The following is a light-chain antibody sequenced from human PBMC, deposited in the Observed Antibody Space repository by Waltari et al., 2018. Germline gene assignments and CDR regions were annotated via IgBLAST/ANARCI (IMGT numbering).Light chain of an antibody. CDR1: QSVSSY. Sequence: EIVLTQSPGTLSLSPGERATLSCRASQSVSSYLAWYQQKPGQAPRLLIYGASSRATGIPDRFSGSWSGTDFTLTISRLEPEDFAVYYCQHYDSSRFTFGPGTKVDIK. V-gene: IGKV3-20*01. CDR2: GAS. CDR3: QHYDSSRFT. J-gene: IGKJ3*01.